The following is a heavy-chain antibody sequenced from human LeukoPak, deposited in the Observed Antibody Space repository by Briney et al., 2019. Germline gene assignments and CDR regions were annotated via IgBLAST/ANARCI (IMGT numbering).Heavy chain of an antibody. J-gene: IGHJ4*02. CDR1: GSFISRGYY. CDR2: IYNSGST. Sequence: SETLSLTCGVSGSFISRGYYWAWIRQPPGKGLEWIGSIYNSGSTYYNPSLKGRVTMSVEMSKNQFSLKLSSVTAADTAVYYCARNSSGWSPLGEIQSAPHCFDYWGQGTLVTVSS. V-gene: IGHV4-38-2*01. D-gene: IGHD6-19*01. CDR3: ARNSSGWSPLGEIQSAPHCFDY.